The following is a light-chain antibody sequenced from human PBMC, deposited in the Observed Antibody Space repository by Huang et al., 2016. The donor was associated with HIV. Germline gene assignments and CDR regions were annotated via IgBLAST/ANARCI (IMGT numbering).Light chain of an antibody. V-gene: IGKV3-11*01. J-gene: IGKJ2*03. CDR1: QSVSSY. Sequence: EIVLTQPPATLSLSPGERATLSCRASQSVSSYLAWYQQKPGQAPRLLIYDASNRATGIPARFSGSGSGTDFTLTISSLEPEDFAVYYCQQRSNWPRGFGQGTKLEIK. CDR3: QQRSNWPRG. CDR2: DAS.